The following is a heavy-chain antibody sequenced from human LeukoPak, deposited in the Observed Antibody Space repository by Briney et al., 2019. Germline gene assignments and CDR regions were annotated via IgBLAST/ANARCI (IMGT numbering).Heavy chain of an antibody. J-gene: IGHJ3*02. V-gene: IGHV3-30-3*01. Sequence: PGRSLRLSCAASGFTFSSYAMHWVRQAPGKGLEWVAVISYDGSNKYYADSVKGRFTISRDNSKNTLYLQMNSLRAEDTAVYYCARAYDYYDSSGYYRSGAFDIWGQGTMVTVSS. D-gene: IGHD3-22*01. CDR1: GFTFSSYA. CDR3: ARAYDYYDSSGYYRSGAFDI. CDR2: ISYDGSNK.